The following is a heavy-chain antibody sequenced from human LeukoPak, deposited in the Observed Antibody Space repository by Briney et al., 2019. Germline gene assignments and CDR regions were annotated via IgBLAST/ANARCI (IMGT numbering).Heavy chain of an antibody. J-gene: IGHJ4*02. D-gene: IGHD3-10*01. V-gene: IGHV3-30-3*01. CDR3: TRGGFTGIFDY. Sequence: GRSLRLSCAASGFTFTSYAMHWVRQAPGKGLEWVAVISDDGSNEYYADSVKGRFTIYRDNSKNMLYLQMNSLRAEDTAIYFCTRGGFTGIFDYWGQGTLVTVSS. CDR2: ISDDGSNE. CDR1: GFTFTSYA.